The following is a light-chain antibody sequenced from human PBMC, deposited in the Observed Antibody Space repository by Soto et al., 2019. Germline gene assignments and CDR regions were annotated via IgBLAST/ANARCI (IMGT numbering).Light chain of an antibody. CDR1: QSVGSGY. V-gene: IGKV3-20*01. Sequence: IVFTQSPGTLSLSPGKRASLACRASQSVGSGYLGWYQQKPGQAPSLLIYGASSRAPGIPDRFSESGSGTDFALTVSRREPEAFALYDCQPYAGSPPWTCSQGTKV. CDR2: GAS. J-gene: IGKJ1*01. CDR3: QPYAGSPPWT.